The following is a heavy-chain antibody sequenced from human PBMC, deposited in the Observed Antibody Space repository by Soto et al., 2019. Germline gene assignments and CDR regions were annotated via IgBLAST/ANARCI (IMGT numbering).Heavy chain of an antibody. CDR1: GCTFTGYY. CDR2: INPNSGGT. Sequence: ASVKVSCKASGCTFTGYYMHWVRQAPGQGLEWMGWINPNSGGTNYAQKFQGRVTMTRDTSISTAYMELSRLRSDDTAVYYCARGDILTGYYFDYWGQGTLVTVSS. CDR3: ARGDILTGYYFDY. D-gene: IGHD3-9*01. V-gene: IGHV1-2*02. J-gene: IGHJ4*02.